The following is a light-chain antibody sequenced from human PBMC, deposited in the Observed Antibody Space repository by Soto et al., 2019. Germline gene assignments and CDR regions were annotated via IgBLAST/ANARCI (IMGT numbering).Light chain of an antibody. CDR1: QSVGSN. Sequence: EILLTQSPATLPVSPGERATLSCRASQSVGSNLAWFQQKPGQAPRLLIYGSSTRATGVPARFSGSGSGADFTLTISYPQSEDFAVYYCQQYTNWPPFTFGQGTRLEIK. CDR2: GSS. J-gene: IGKJ5*01. CDR3: QQYTNWPPFT. V-gene: IGKV3-15*01.